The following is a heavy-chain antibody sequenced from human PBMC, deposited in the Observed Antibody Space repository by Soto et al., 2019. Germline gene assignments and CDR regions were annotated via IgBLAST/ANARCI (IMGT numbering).Heavy chain of an antibody. J-gene: IGHJ6*02. CDR3: ARGGYCSSISCYRYGMDV. CDR1: GFTFSSYA. V-gene: IGHV3-30-3*01. CDR2: ISYDGSSK. Sequence: GGSLRLSCAASGFTFSSYAIHWVRQAPGKGLEWVAVISYDGSSKYYADSVKGRFTISRDNSKNTLYLQMNSLRAEDTAVYYCARGGYCSSISCYRYGMDVWGQGTTVTVSS. D-gene: IGHD2-2*03.